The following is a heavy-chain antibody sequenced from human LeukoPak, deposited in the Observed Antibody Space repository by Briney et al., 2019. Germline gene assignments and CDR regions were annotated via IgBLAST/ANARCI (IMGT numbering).Heavy chain of an antibody. CDR3: GRDPGRWLQSYYMDV. V-gene: IGHV1-2*02. Sequence: GASVKVSCKTSGYTFTNNAINWVRQAPGQGLEWMGWINPNSGGTNYAQKFQGRVTMPRDTSISTAYMELTGLRSDDPVVYYGGRDPGRWLQSYYMDVWGKGTTVTVSS. CDR1: GYTFTNNA. CDR2: INPNSGGT. J-gene: IGHJ6*03. D-gene: IGHD5-24*01.